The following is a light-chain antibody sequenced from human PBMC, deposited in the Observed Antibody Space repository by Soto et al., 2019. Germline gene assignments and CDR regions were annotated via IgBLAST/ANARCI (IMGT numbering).Light chain of an antibody. Sequence: QLVLTQSPSASASLGASVKLTCTLSSGRSSYAIAWHQQQPEKGPRYLMNLNSDGSHSKGDGIPDRFSGSSSGAERYLTISSLQSEDEAVYYCQTWGTGIHVFGTGTKVTVL. V-gene: IGLV4-69*01. CDR1: SGRSSYA. CDR2: LNSDGSH. CDR3: QTWGTGIHV. J-gene: IGLJ1*01.